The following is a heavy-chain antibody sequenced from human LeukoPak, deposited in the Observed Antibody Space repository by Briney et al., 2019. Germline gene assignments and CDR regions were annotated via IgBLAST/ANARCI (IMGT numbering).Heavy chain of an antibody. J-gene: IGHJ4*02. V-gene: IGHV1-2*02. Sequence: GASVKVSCKASGYSFTGYYMHWVRQAPGQRLEWMGCINPNSGGTDYAQKFQGRVTMTRDTSISTAYMELSRLTSDDTAVYYCAGLSGYDPYYFDYWGQGTLVAVSS. CDR2: INPNSGGT. D-gene: IGHD5-12*01. CDR1: GYSFTGYY. CDR3: AGLSGYDPYYFDY.